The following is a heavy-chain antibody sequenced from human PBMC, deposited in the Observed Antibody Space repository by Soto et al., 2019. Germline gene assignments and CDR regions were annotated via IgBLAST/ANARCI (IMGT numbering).Heavy chain of an antibody. J-gene: IGHJ4*02. CDR3: GKILSCSDGVCPDTIDY. Sequence: QVQLVESGGGVVQPGRSLRLSCAASGFVFSIYGMHWVRQAPGKGLEWVADISYDGSKKHYADSVKGRFTISRDKSRNTLYLQMSRLRAEDTAVYYCGKILSCSDGVCPDTIDYWGQGTRVIVSS. D-gene: IGHD2-8*01. CDR1: GFVFSIYG. V-gene: IGHV3-30*18. CDR2: ISYDGSKK.